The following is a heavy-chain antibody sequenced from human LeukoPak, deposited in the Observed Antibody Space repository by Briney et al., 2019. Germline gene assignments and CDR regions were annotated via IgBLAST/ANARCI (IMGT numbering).Heavy chain of an antibody. CDR1: GFTFSSYE. D-gene: IGHD6-13*01. V-gene: IGHV3-48*03. J-gene: IGHJ4*02. Sequence: GGSLRLSCAASGFTFSSYEMNWVRQAPGKGLEWVSYISSSGSTIYYADSVKGRFTISRDNAKNSLYLQMNSLRAEDTAVYYCASSPGIAAAGNDYWGQGTLVTVSS. CDR2: ISSSGSTI. CDR3: ASSPGIAAAGNDY.